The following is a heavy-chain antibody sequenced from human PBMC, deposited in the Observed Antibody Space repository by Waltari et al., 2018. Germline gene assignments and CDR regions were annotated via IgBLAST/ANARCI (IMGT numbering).Heavy chain of an antibody. CDR3: ARVANDFWSGYLNAFDI. CDR2: IIPLLGTA. D-gene: IGHD3-3*01. V-gene: IGHV1-69*08. CDR1: GGTFSSYA. J-gene: IGHJ3*02. Sequence: QVQLVQSGAEVKKPGSSVKVSCKASGGTFSSYAISWVRQAPGQGLEWMGRIIPLLGTANDAQKFQGRVTIPADKSTSTDCMELISLRSEDTAVYYCARVANDFWSGYLNAFDIWGQGTMVTVSS.